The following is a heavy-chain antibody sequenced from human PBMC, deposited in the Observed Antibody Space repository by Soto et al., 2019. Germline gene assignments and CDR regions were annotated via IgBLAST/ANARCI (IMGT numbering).Heavy chain of an antibody. Sequence: ASVKVSCKTSGYTFTTYGVSWVRQAPGQGLEWMGWISAYNGNTNYAQKLQGRVTMTTDTSTSTAYMELRGLRSDDTAVYYCARDRYYYGSGSYYISWFDPWGQGTLVTGS. D-gene: IGHD3-10*01. CDR2: ISAYNGNT. CDR1: GYTFTTYG. J-gene: IGHJ5*02. CDR3: ARDRYYYGSGSYYISWFDP. V-gene: IGHV1-18*04.